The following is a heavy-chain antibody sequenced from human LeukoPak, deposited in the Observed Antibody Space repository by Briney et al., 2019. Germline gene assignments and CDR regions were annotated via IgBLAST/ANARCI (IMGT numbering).Heavy chain of an antibody. V-gene: IGHV4-38-2*02. D-gene: IGHD3-22*01. J-gene: IGHJ4*02. CDR2: IYHSGST. CDR3: ARDRYYYDSSGYYPYFDY. Sequence: PSETLSLTCAVYGGSFSGYYWGWIRQPPGKGLEWIGSIYHSGSTYYNPSLKSRVTISVDTSKNQFSLKLSSVTAADTAVYYCARDRYYYDSSGYYPYFDYWGQGTLVTVSS. CDR1: GGSFSGYY.